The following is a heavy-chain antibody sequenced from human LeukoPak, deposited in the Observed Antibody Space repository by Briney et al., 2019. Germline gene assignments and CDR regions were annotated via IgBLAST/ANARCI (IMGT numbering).Heavy chain of an antibody. V-gene: IGHV2-5*02. CDR2: IYWDDDK. D-gene: IGHD5-12*01. CDR3: ARTDWLRGNWFDC. Sequence: SGPTLVKPTQTLTLTCTFSEFSLSTSGVGVAWIRQPPRKAPEWLAVIYWDDDKRYSPSLKSRLTITKDTSKNQVVLTMINMDPVDTARYFCARTDWLRGNWFDCWGQGILVAVSS. J-gene: IGHJ5*01. CDR1: EFSLSTSGVG.